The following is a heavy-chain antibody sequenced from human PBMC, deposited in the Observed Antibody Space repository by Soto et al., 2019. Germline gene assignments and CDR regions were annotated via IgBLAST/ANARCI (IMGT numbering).Heavy chain of an antibody. CDR1: GYSFTSYW. D-gene: IGHD6-13*01. J-gene: IGHJ6*02. Sequence: GEPLTFSCKGSGYSFTSYWITWVRQMPANGLEWLGIIYPGDSDTRYSPSSQDQGTISADKPINTAYQQWRSLKAPDTAVYYCARHHGSPGSYFGLDVWGQGTTVTVSS. CDR3: ARHHGSPGSYFGLDV. CDR2: IYPGDSDT. V-gene: IGHV5-51*01.